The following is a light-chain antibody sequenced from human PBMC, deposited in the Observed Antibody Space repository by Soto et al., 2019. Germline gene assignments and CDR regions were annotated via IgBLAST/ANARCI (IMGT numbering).Light chain of an antibody. CDR2: DAS. J-gene: IGKJ4*01. Sequence: EIVLTQSPATLSLSPGERATLSCRASQGVNSYLAWYQQKPGQAPRLLIYDASNRATGIPARFSGSGSGTDFNLTISSLEPEDLAVYYCQQRSNWPLTFGGGTKVEIK. V-gene: IGKV3-11*01. CDR3: QQRSNWPLT. CDR1: QGVNSY.